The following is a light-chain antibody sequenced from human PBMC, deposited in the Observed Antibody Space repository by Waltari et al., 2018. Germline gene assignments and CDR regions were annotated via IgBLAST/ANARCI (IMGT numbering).Light chain of an antibody. CDR1: QSVTNY. V-gene: IGKV3-11*01. CDR2: SAS. J-gene: IGKJ1*01. Sequence: EIVWTQSPDTLSLYPEERATPSCRASQSVTNYLAWYQQKPGQAPRVLIYSASNRATGVPARFSGSGSGTDFTLTISSLEPEDFAVYYCQQRSNWPRTFGQGTKVEVK. CDR3: QQRSNWPRT.